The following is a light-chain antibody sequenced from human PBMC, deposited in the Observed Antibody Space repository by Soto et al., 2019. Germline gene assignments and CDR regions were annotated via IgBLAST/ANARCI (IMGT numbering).Light chain of an antibody. CDR3: GTWDNSLSAVV. CDR1: SSNIGNNY. CDR2: DSN. J-gene: IGLJ2*01. Sequence: QSVLTQPPSVSAAPGLTVTISCSGSSSNIGNNYVSWYQQLPGTAPKLLIYDSNKRPSGIPDRFSGSKSGTSATLGITGLQTGDEAGYYCGTWDNSLSAVVFGGGTKLTVL. V-gene: IGLV1-51*01.